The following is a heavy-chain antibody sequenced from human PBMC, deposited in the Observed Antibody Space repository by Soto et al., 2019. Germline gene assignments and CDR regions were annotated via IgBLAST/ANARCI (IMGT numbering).Heavy chain of an antibody. CDR1: GGSFSGYY. CDR3: ARTFMDTRGYSYGYGP. CDR2: IDHSGST. V-gene: IGHV4-34*01. D-gene: IGHD5-18*01. Sequence: PSYTPSLTCAVYGGSFSGYYWSGIRQPPGKGLEWIGEIDHSGSTNYNPPLKSRVTISVDTSKNQFSLKLSSVTAADTAVYYCARTFMDTRGYSYGYGPWGQGTLVTVSS. J-gene: IGHJ4*02.